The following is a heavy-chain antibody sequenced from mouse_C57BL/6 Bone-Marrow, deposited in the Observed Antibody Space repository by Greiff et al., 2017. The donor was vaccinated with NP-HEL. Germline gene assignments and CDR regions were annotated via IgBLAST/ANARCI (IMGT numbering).Heavy chain of an antibody. Sequence: VQLKQSGPELVKPGASVKIPCKASGYTFTDYNMDWVKQSHGKSLEWHGDIKPNTGGTIYNQKFKGKATLTVDKSSSTAYMELRSLTSEDTAVYYCARLGSGSPFAYWGQGTLVTVSA. CDR3: ARLGSGSPFAY. J-gene: IGHJ3*01. V-gene: IGHV1-18*01. CDR2: IKPNTGGT. CDR1: GYTFTDYN. D-gene: IGHD3-2*02.